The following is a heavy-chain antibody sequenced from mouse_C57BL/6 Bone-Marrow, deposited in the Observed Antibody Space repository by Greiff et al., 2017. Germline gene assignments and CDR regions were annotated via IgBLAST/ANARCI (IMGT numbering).Heavy chain of an antibody. D-gene: IGHD2-3*01. Sequence: VQLKESGAELVRPGASVKLSCTASGFNIKDDYMHWVKQRPEQGLEWIGWIDPENGDTEYASKFQGKATITADTSSNTAYLQLSSLTSEDTAVYYCTVYDGYLTFAYWGQGTLVTVSA. CDR2: IDPENGDT. CDR1: GFNIKDDY. V-gene: IGHV14-4*01. J-gene: IGHJ3*01. CDR3: TVYDGYLTFAY.